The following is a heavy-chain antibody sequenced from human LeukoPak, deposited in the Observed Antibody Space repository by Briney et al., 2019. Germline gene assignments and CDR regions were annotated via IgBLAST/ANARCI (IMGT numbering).Heavy chain of an antibody. Sequence: SETLSLTCTVSGGSISTYYWSWIRQPPGKGLEWIGYIYYSGSTNYNPSLKSRVTISVDTSKTQFSLKLSSVTAADTAVYYCARFCDFWSGRPDAFDIWGQGTMVTVSS. CDR2: IYYSGST. D-gene: IGHD3-3*01. J-gene: IGHJ3*02. V-gene: IGHV4-59*01. CDR1: GGSISTYY. CDR3: ARFCDFWSGRPDAFDI.